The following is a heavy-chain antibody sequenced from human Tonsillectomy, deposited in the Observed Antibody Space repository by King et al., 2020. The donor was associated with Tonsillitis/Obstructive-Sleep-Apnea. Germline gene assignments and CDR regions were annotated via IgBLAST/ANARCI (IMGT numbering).Heavy chain of an antibody. J-gene: IGHJ4*02. CDR1: GFAFHYYT. V-gene: IGHV3-21*01. CDR3: TRALSTAYLDS. CDR2: IYGTGNHI. Sequence: VQLVESGGGLVKPGGSLRLSCAASGFAFHYYTLEWVRQAPGKGLEWVSSIYGTGNHIYYADSVKGRFTVSRDNTKNALYLQMTSLRAEDTALYYCTRALSTAYLDSWGQGTLVTVSS.